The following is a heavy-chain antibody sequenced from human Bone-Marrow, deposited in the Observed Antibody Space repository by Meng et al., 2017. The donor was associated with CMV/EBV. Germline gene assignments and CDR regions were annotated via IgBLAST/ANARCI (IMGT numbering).Heavy chain of an antibody. V-gene: IGHV3-21*01. CDR1: GFTFSTYP. CDR3: SRAKYCSSTTCYGDY. CDR2: ISSSSYYI. D-gene: IGHD2-2*01. Sequence: GSLRLSCAASGFTFSTYPMIWVRQAPGKGLEWVSSISSSSYYIFYGDSVKGRFTVSRDNAKNSLFLQMNSLRAEDTAVYYCSRAKYCSSTTCYGDYWGQGTLVTVSS. J-gene: IGHJ4*02.